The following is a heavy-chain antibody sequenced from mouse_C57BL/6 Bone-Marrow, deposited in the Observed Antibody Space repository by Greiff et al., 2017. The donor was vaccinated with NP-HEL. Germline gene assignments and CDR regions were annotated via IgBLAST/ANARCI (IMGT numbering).Heavy chain of an antibody. D-gene: IGHD1-1*01. V-gene: IGHV3-8*01. CDR2: ISYSGST. CDR1: GYSITSDY. J-gene: IGHJ4*01. CDR3: ARSDYYGSSSYAMDY. Sequence: EVMLVESGPGLAKPSQTLSLTCSVTGYSITSDYWNWIRKFPGNKLEYMGYISYSGSTYYKPSLKSRISITRDTSKNQYYLQLNSVTTEDTATYYCARSDYYGSSSYAMDYWGQGTSVTVSS.